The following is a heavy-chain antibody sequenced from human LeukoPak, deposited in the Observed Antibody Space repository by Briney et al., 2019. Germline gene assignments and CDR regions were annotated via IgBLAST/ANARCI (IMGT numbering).Heavy chain of an antibody. CDR1: GVSMNDHY. D-gene: IGHD2-8*01. Sequence: SEPLSLTCGVFGVSMNDHYWRWIRQSTGKGLEWIGIKSHTEDTRYNPSLESRVSMSVGTSENQLSLKLIFVTAADTAVYYCARIRCGHSVSVCYNHWGLGTLVTVSS. V-gene: IGHV4-34*01. CDR2: KSHTEDT. CDR3: ARIRCGHSVSVCYNH. J-gene: IGHJ4*02.